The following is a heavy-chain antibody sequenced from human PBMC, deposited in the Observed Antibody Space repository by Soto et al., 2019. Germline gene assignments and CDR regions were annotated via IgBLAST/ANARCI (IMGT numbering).Heavy chain of an antibody. Sequence: QVQLVQSGAEVKKPGASVKVSCKASGYTFTSYYMHWVRQAPGQGLEWMGIINPSGGSTSYAQKFQGRVTMTRDTSTSTVYMALSSLRSEDTAVYYCASSPYYYGSGSYYNKRGAEWDYWGQGTLVTVSS. D-gene: IGHD3-10*01. J-gene: IGHJ4*02. CDR1: GYTFTSYY. V-gene: IGHV1-46*01. CDR2: INPSGGST. CDR3: ASSPYYYGSGSYYNKRGAEWDY.